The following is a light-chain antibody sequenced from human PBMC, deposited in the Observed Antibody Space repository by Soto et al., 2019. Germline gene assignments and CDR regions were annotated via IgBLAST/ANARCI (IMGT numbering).Light chain of an antibody. CDR3: FSFTTDWTHV. CDR1: SSDIGAYNY. Sequence: QSALTQPASVSGSPGQSITISCTGSSSDIGAYNYVSWFQQYPGKAPKLIISEVSNRPSGVSNRFFGSKSGTAASLTISGLQTEDEADYFCFSFTTDWTHVFGTGTKVTVL. CDR2: EVS. V-gene: IGLV2-14*01. J-gene: IGLJ1*01.